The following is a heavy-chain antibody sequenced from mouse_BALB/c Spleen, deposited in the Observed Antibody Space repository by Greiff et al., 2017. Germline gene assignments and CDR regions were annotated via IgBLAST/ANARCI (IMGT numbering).Heavy chain of an antibody. CDR2: IYPYNGGT. D-gene: IGHD2-10*02. Sequence: DVKLVESGPELVKPGASVKISCKASGYTFTDYNMHWVKQSHGKSLEWIGYIYPYNGGTGYNQKFKSKATLTVDNSSSTAYMELRSLTSEDSAVYYCARFQYGNSYYFDYWGQGTTLTVSS. CDR3: ARFQYGNSYYFDY. CDR1: GYTFTDYN. V-gene: IGHV1S29*02. J-gene: IGHJ2*01.